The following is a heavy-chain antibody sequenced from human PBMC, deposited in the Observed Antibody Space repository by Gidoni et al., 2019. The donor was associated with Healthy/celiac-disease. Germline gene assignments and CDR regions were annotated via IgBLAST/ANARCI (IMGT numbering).Heavy chain of an antibody. V-gene: IGHV3-72*01. D-gene: IGHD2-21*02. Sequence: EVQLVESVGGLVQPGGSLRLSCAASGFTFSDHYMDWVRQAPGKGLEWVGRTRNKANSYTTEYAASVKGRFTISRDDSKNSLYLQMNSLKTEDTAVYYWARETYCGGDCYFFDYWGQGTLVTVSS. CDR2: TRNKANSYTT. CDR1: GFTFSDHY. J-gene: IGHJ4*02. CDR3: ARETYCGGDCYFFDY.